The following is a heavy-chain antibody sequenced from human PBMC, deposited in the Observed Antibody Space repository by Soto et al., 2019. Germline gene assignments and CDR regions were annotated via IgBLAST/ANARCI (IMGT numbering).Heavy chain of an antibody. CDR1: GGCLKTTNFQ. D-gene: IGHD3-22*01. CDR3: TRHTHYYEAGSTPYI. Sequence: QLHLQESGPGLVRPSETLSLTCSVSGGCLKTTNFQWGWIRQSPGKGLVWLGNIYFNGDTHYNPSLKSRVTVALDSSRKQFSPRLASVTAADTAVYFCTRHTHYYEAGSTPYIWGQGTLVTVSS. V-gene: IGHV4-39*01. J-gene: IGHJ4*02. CDR2: IYFNGDT.